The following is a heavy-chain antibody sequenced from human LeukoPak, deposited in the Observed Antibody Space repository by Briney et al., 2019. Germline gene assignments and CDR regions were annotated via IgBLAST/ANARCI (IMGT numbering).Heavy chain of an antibody. CDR1: GYTFSSYW. J-gene: IGHJ6*02. D-gene: IGHD3-10*01. CDR3: ASGMVRGDGMDV. CDR2: INSDGSST. V-gene: IGHV3-74*01. Sequence: PGGSLRISCAASGYTFSSYWMHWVRQGPGKGLVWVSRINSDGSSTSYADSVKGRFTISRDNAKNTLYLQMNSLRAEDTAVYYCASGMVRGDGMDVWGQGTTVTVSS.